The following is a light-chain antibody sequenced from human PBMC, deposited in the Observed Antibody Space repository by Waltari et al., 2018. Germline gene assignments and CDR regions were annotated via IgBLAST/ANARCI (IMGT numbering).Light chain of an antibody. CDR2: AAS. CDR1: QSVGSN. Sequence: EIMMTQSPATLSLSPGERATLSCRASQSVGSNLAWYQQKLGQAPRLLMFAASTRAPDIPARFSGSGSGTDFTLTISGLQSEDVAVYYCQQYCTSPPTFGQGTQVEIK. J-gene: IGKJ2*01. V-gene: IGKV3-15*01. CDR3: QQYCTSPPT.